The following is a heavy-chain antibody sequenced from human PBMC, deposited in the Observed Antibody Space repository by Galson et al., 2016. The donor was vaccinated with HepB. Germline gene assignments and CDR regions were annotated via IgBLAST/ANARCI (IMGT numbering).Heavy chain of an antibody. Sequence: SLRLSCAASGFTFSNAWMSWVRQAPGKGLEWVGRIKSKTDGGTTDYAAPVKGRFTISRDDSKNTLYLQMNRLKTEDTAVYYCTTGKGFDAFDFWGRGTRVTVAS. CDR2: IKSKTDGGTT. J-gene: IGHJ3*01. CDR1: GFTFSNAW. CDR3: TTGKGFDAFDF. V-gene: IGHV3-15*01.